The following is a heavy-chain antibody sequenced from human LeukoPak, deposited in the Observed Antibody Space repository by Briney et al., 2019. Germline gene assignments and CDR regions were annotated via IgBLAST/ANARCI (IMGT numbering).Heavy chain of an antibody. D-gene: IGHD3-22*01. V-gene: IGHV3-30-3*01. CDR2: ISYDGSNK. CDR3: ASALNYYDNSGYYFSY. Sequence: PGRSLRLSCAASGFTFSYYAMHWVRQAPGKGLEWVAVISYDGSNKYYADSVKGRFTISRDNSKNTLYLQMNSLRAEDTAVYYCASALNYYDNSGYYFSYWGQGTLVTVSS. CDR1: GFTFSYYA. J-gene: IGHJ4*02.